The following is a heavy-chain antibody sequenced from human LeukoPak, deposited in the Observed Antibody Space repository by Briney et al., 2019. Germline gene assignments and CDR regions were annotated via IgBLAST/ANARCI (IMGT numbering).Heavy chain of an antibody. D-gene: IGHD1-26*01. V-gene: IGHV4-59*01. CDR1: GGSISSYY. Sequence: SETLSLTCTVSGGSISSYYWSWIRQPPGKGLEWIGYIYYSGSTNYNPSLKSRVTISVDTSKNQFSLKLSSVTAADTAVYYCARDRRELYAFDIWGQGTMVTVSS. CDR3: ARDRRELYAFDI. J-gene: IGHJ3*02. CDR2: IYYSGST.